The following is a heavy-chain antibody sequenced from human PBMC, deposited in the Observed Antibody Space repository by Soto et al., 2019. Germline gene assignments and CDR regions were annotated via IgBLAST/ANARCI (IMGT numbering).Heavy chain of an antibody. CDR1: GASISSYY. D-gene: IGHD1-1*01. Sequence: QVQLQESGPGLVKPSETLSLTCSVSGASISSYYWSWIRQPPGKGLEWIGYIYFSGSTNYNPSLQSRVTISIDTSQNLFSLRLGSVAAADTAVYYCARVSPPIPGTNWNPRRYFDLWGRGTLVTVSS. CDR3: ARVSPPIPGTNWNPRRYFDL. CDR2: IYFSGST. V-gene: IGHV4-59*01. J-gene: IGHJ2*01.